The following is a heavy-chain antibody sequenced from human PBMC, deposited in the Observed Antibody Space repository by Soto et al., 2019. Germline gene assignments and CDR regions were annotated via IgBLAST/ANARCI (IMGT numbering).Heavy chain of an antibody. CDR2: IIPIFGTA. Sequence: SVKVSSKASGGTFSSYAISWVRQAPGQGLEWMGGIIPIFGTANYAQKFQGRVTITADESTSTAYMELSSLRSEDTAVYYCASSVVPAAPNWFDPWGQGTLVTVSS. J-gene: IGHJ5*02. D-gene: IGHD2-2*01. CDR1: GGTFSSYA. V-gene: IGHV1-69*13. CDR3: ASSVVPAAPNWFDP.